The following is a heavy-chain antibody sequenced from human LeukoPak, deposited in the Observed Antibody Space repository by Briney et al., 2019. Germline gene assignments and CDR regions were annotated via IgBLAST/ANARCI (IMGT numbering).Heavy chain of an antibody. CDR2: IYYSGST. CDR3: ARPLYGYDFWSGYSGDAFGI. D-gene: IGHD3-3*01. Sequence: PSETLSLTCTVSGGSISSSSYYWGWIRQPPGKGLEWIGSIYYSGSTYYNPSLKSRVTISVDTSKNQFSLKLSSVTAADTAVYYCARPLYGYDFWSGYSGDAFGIWGQGTMVTVSS. V-gene: IGHV4-39*01. J-gene: IGHJ3*02. CDR1: GGSISSSSYY.